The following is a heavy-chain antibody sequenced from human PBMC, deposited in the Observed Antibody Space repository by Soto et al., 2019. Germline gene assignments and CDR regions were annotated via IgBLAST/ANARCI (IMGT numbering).Heavy chain of an antibody. D-gene: IGHD6-13*01. V-gene: IGHV3-30-3*01. J-gene: IGHJ5*02. Sequence: QVQLVESGGGVVQPGRSLRLSCAASGFTFSSYAMHWVSQAPGKGLEWVAVISYDGSNKYNADSVKGRFTISRDNTKNTPYLQMNSMRAKDTAVYYCARGGPRYSSSWYEALDPWGQGTLVTVSS. CDR2: ISYDGSNK. CDR1: GFTFSSYA. CDR3: ARGGPRYSSSWYEALDP.